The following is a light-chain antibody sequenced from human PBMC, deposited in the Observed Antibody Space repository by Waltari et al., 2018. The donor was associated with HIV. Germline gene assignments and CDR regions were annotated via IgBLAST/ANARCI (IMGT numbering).Light chain of an antibody. CDR3: GTWDSSLSAVV. V-gene: IGLV1-51*02. J-gene: IGLJ2*01. CDR2: EKN. CDR1: SSNIGNNY. Sequence: QSVLTQPPSVSAAPGQKVTISCSGSSSNIGNNYVSWYQHLPGTAPKLLINEKNKRPPGIPDRFSGSKAGTSATLGITGLQTGDEAEYYCGTWDSSLSAVVFGGGTKLTVL.